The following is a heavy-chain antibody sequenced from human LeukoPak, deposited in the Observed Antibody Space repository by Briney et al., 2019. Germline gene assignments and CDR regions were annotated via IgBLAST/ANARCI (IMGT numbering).Heavy chain of an antibody. V-gene: IGHV1-2*02. J-gene: IGHJ6*03. Sequence: VASVKVSCKASGYTFTGYYMHWVRQAPGQGLEWMGWINPNSGGTNYAQKFQGRVTMTRDTSISTAYMELSRLRSDDTAVYYCARAYYDFWSGPPHMDVWGKGTTVTVSS. CDR2: INPNSGGT. CDR1: GYTFTGYY. CDR3: ARAYYDFWSGPPHMDV. D-gene: IGHD3-3*01.